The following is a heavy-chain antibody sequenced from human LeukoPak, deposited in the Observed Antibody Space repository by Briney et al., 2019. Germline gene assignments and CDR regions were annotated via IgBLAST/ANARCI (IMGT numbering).Heavy chain of an antibody. J-gene: IGHJ3*02. CDR3: AALIRITMVRGVIDGLDI. CDR1: GYTLTELS. CDR2: FDPEDGET. Sequence: SVKVSCKVSGYTLTELSMHWVRQAPGKGLEWMGGFDPEDGETIYAQKFQGRVTMTEDTSTDTAYMELSSLRSEDTAVYYCAALIRITMVRGVIDGLDIWGQGTMVTVSS. D-gene: IGHD3-10*01. V-gene: IGHV1-24*01.